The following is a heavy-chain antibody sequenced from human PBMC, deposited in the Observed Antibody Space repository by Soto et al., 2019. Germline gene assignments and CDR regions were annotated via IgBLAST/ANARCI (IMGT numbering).Heavy chain of an antibody. CDR3: ARDYDFYGMDV. CDR2: IHHSGRT. Sequence: SETLSLTWAVSGGYLGTGQWWSWVRQSPGKGLEWIGEIHHSGRTTYNPSLKSRFTISRDNAKNSLYLQMNSLRAEDTAVYYCARDYDFYGMDVWGQGTTVTVSS. J-gene: IGHJ6*02. D-gene: IGHD3-3*01. V-gene: IGHV4-4*02. CDR1: GGYLGTGQW.